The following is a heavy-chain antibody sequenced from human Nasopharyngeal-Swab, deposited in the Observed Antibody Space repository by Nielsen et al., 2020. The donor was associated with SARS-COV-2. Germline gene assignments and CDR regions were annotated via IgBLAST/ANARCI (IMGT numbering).Heavy chain of an antibody. V-gene: IGHV3-30*18. Sequence: GGSPTLSCAASGFTFSSYGMHWVRQAPGKGLEWVAVISYDGSNNYYADSVKGRFTISRDNSKNTLYLQMNSLRAEDTAVYYCAKSSGGSPRRAFDIWGQGTMVTVSS. CDR1: GFTFSSYG. D-gene: IGHD2-15*01. CDR2: ISYDGSNN. CDR3: AKSSGGSPRRAFDI. J-gene: IGHJ3*02.